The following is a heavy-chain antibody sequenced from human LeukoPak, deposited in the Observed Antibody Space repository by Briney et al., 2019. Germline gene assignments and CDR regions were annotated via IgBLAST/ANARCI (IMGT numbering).Heavy chain of an antibody. V-gene: IGHV1-18*01. Sequence: SVTASCKASGYTFTSYVISWVRQAPGQGREGMGWINGNNGNTNYAQKLQGRVTMTTDTSTSTAYVELRSLRSDDTALYYCARVRVNYVWGNYPVDYWGQGTLVTVSS. D-gene: IGHD3-16*02. CDR2: INGNNGNT. CDR3: ARVRVNYVWGNYPVDY. J-gene: IGHJ4*02. CDR1: GYTFTSYV.